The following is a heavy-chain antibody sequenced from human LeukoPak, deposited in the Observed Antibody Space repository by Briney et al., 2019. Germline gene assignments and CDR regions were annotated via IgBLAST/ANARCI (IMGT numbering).Heavy chain of an antibody. Sequence: ASVKVSCKASGYTFTNYGISWVRQAPGQGLEWMGWISAYNGNTNYAQKLQGRVTMTTDTSTSTAYMELRSLTSDDTAVYYCARVGAYCTSTSCLDYWGQGTLVAVSS. V-gene: IGHV1-18*01. J-gene: IGHJ4*02. D-gene: IGHD2-2*01. CDR3: ARVGAYCTSTSCLDY. CDR1: GYTFTNYG. CDR2: ISAYNGNT.